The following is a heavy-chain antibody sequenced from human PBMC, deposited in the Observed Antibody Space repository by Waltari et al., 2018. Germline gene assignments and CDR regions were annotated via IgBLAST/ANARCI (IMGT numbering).Heavy chain of an antibody. Sequence: QVQLVQSGAEVKKPGASVKVSCKASGYTFTGDYMHWVRQAPGQVLEWKGRIHPTSGGTNFAQKCQGRVTMTRDTSISPAYMQLSRLRSDDTAVYYCATAGIAAAGGVDYWGQGTLVTVSS. V-gene: IGHV1-2*06. J-gene: IGHJ4*02. D-gene: IGHD6-13*01. CDR2: IHPTSGGT. CDR3: ATAGIAAAGGVDY. CDR1: GYTFTGDY.